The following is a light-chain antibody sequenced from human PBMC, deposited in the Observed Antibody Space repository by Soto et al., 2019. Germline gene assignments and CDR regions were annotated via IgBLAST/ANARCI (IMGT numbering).Light chain of an antibody. CDR2: AAS. Sequence: AIQMTQSPSSLSASVGDRVTITCRASQGIRNDLGWYQQKPGKPPKLLLYAASNLQSGVPSRFSGSGSGTYITLTTICLQPGYFETHGYLQDYYYPRTFGAGTKVDIK. CDR3: LQDYYYPRT. V-gene: IGKV1-6*01. CDR1: QGIRND. J-gene: IGKJ4*01.